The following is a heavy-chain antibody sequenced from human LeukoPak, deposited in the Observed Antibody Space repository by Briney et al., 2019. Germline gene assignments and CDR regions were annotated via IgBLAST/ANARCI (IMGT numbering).Heavy chain of an antibody. J-gene: IGHJ6*03. CDR3: AKNTYYYDSSGYGDYYYMDV. CDR2: ISGSGGST. D-gene: IGHD3-22*01. Sequence: PGGSLRLSCAASGFTFSSYAMSWVRQAPGKGLEWVSAISGSGGSTYYADSVKGRFTISRDNSKNTLYLQMNSLRAEDTAVYYCAKNTYYYDSSGYGDYYYMDVWGKGTTVTVSS. V-gene: IGHV3-23*01. CDR1: GFTFSSYA.